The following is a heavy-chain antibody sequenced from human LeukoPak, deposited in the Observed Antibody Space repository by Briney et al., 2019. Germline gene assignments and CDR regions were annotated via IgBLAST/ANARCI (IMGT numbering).Heavy chain of an antibody. CDR1: GFTFNSYA. V-gene: IGHV3-23*01. J-gene: IGHJ3*02. Sequence: GGSPRLSCAASGFTFNSYAMSWVRQAPGKGLEWVSAISGDGGSTYYADSVKGRFTISRDNSKNTLYLQMNSLRAEDTALYYCAKDSQADAFDIWGQGTMVTVSS. CDR3: AKDSQADAFDI. CDR2: ISGDGGST.